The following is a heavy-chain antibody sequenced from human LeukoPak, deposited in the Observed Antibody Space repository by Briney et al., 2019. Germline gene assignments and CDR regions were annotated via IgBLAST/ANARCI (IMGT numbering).Heavy chain of an antibody. V-gene: IGHV1-2*06. D-gene: IGHD1-26*01. CDR2: INPNKGAT. CDR3: TRESGSYHGNDY. Sequence: ASVKVSCKASGYTFTGYYMHWVRQAPGQGLEWMGRINPNKGATNYAQKFQGRVTITGDTSISTAYMELSSLRSDDTAVYYCTRESGSYHGNDYWGQGTLVTVSS. CDR1: GYTFTGYY. J-gene: IGHJ4*02.